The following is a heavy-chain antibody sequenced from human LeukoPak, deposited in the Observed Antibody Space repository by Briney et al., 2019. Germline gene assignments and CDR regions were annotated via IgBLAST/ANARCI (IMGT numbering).Heavy chain of an antibody. J-gene: IGHJ6*03. CDR2: IIPILGIA. CDR3: ARDGHYDFWSGYFPHANYYYYMDV. Sequence: ASVKVSCKASGGTFSSYAISWVRQAPGQGLEWMGRIIPILGIANYAQKFQGRVTMTRDTSTSTVYMELSSLRSEDTAVYYCARDGHYDFWSGYFPHANYYYYMDVWGKGTTVTVSS. CDR1: GGTFSSYA. V-gene: IGHV1-69*04. D-gene: IGHD3-3*01.